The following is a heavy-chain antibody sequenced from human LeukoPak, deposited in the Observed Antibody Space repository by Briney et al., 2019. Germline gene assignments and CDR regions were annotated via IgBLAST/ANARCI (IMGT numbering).Heavy chain of an antibody. J-gene: IGHJ4*02. D-gene: IGHD7-27*01. CDR2: IYYSGST. Sequence: SETLSLTCTVSGYSISSGYYWGWIRQPPGKGLEWIGSIYYSGSTYYNPSLKSRVTISVDTSKNQFSLKLSSVTAADTGVYYCARSKLGYYFDYWGQGTLVTVSS. CDR3: ARSKLGYYFDY. V-gene: IGHV4-38-2*02. CDR1: GYSISSGYY.